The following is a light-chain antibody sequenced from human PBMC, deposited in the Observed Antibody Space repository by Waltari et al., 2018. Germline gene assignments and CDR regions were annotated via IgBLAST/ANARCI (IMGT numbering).Light chain of an antibody. J-gene: IGLJ2*01. CDR2: DVS. Sequence: QSALTQPASVSGSPGQSITISCTGTSSDVGGYNSVSWYEQHPGKALKLMIYDVSNRPSVVSILFSASQSGNTSFLTISGLQAEDEADYYCSSYTSSSPVVFGGGTKLTVL. CDR3: SSYTSSSPVV. CDR1: SSDVGGYNS. V-gene: IGLV2-14*03.